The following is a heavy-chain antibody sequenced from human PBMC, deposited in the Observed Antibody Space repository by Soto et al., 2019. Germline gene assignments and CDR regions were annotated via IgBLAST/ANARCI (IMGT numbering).Heavy chain of an antibody. CDR1: GFTFSSYV. Sequence: GGSLRLSCAASGFTFSSYVMSWVRQAPGQGLEWVSAISGRGGSTYYADSVKGRFTISRDNSKNTLYLPMTSLRAEDTAVYYCAKDSRGVLGYSSGWYNWFDPWGQGTLVTVSS. J-gene: IGHJ5*02. CDR3: AKDSRGVLGYSSGWYNWFDP. V-gene: IGHV3-23*01. CDR2: ISGRGGST. D-gene: IGHD6-19*01.